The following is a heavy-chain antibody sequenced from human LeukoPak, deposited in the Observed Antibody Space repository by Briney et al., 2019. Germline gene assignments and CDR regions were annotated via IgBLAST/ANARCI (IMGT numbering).Heavy chain of an antibody. V-gene: IGHV3-7*01. CDR2: MKEDGSDA. CDR3: ARGGARYLDY. D-gene: IGHD1-14*01. CDR1: GFTFSSYT. Sequence: GGSLRLSCVASGFTFSSYTMSWVRQAPGKGLEWVAKMKEDGSDAYYADSVKGRFTICRDNAKNSLCLQMSSLRVEDTAVYYCARGGARYLDYWGQGSLVTVSS. J-gene: IGHJ4*02.